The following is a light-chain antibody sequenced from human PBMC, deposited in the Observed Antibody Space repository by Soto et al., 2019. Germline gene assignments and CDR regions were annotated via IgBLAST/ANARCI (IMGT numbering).Light chain of an antibody. CDR1: QSISSW. J-gene: IGKJ2*01. V-gene: IGKV1-5*01. CDR2: DAS. Sequence: DIQMTQSPSTLSASVGDRVTITCRARQSISSWLAWYQQKPGKAPKLLIYDASSLESGVPSRFSGSGSGTEFTLTISSLQPDDFATYYCQQYNSYPMYTFGQGTPLEIK. CDR3: QQYNSYPMYT.